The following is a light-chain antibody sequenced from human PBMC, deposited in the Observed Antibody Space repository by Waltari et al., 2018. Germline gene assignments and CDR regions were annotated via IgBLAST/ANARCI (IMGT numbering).Light chain of an antibody. V-gene: IGKV1-33*01. CDR1: RDINNF. CDR2: DAS. J-gene: IGKJ2*01. CDR3: QQYDIQPPYT. Sequence: DIQMTQSPSSLSASVGDRVTITCQASRDINNFLNWYQQKPGKAPKLLIYDASNLETGVPSRFSGSGSGTNFTFTISSLQPEDIGTDYCQQYDIQPPYTFGQGSKLQIK.